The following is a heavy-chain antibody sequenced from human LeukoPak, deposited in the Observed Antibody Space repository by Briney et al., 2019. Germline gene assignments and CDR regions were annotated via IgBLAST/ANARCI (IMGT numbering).Heavy chain of an antibody. CDR2: IYYSGST. D-gene: IGHD3-10*01. J-gene: IGHJ4*02. V-gene: IGHV4-30-4*08. Sequence: PSQTLSLTCTVSGGSISSGDYYWSWIRQPPGKGLEWIGYIYYSGSTYYNPSLKSRVTISVDTSKNQFSLKLSSVTAADTAVYYCARDQEGGSGSTSLDYWGQGTLVTVSS. CDR1: GGSISSGDYY. CDR3: ARDQEGGSGSTSLDY.